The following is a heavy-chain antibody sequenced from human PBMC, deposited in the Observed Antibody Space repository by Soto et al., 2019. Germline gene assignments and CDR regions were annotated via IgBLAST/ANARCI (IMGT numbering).Heavy chain of an antibody. CDR1: GFTFSSYS. Sequence: EVQLLESGGGLVQPGGSLRVSCAASGFTFSSYSMSWVRQAPGKGLEWVSFISGSGGSTYYADSVKGRFTISRDNSKNTMFLQMNSLRVEDTALYYCAKRGRTGVARDAFAIWGQGTLVTVSS. J-gene: IGHJ3*02. D-gene: IGHD2-15*01. CDR2: ISGSGGST. V-gene: IGHV3-23*01. CDR3: AKRGRTGVARDAFAI.